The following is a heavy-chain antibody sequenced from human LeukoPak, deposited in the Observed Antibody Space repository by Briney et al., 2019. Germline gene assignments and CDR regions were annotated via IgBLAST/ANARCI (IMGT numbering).Heavy chain of an antibody. V-gene: IGHV3-33*01. CDR3: ARDWSSGTYYFDY. D-gene: IGHD1-26*01. CDR1: GFTFSSYG. CDR2: IWYDGSNK. Sequence: GSLRLSCAASGFTFSSYGMHWVRQAPGKGLEWVAVIWYDGSNKYYAASVKGRFTTSRDNPRTTLYLQMSSLRAEDTATYYCARDWSSGTYYFDYWGQGALVIVSS. J-gene: IGHJ4*02.